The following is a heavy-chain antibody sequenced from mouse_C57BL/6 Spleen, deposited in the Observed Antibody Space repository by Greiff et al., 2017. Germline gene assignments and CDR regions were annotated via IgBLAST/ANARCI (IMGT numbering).Heavy chain of an antibody. CDR1: GYTFTSYW. Sequence: QVQLKQPGAELVKPGASVKLSCKASGYTFTSYWMQWVKQRPGQGLEWIGEIDPSDSYTNYNQKFKGKATLPVDTSASTAYMQLSSLTSEDSAVYYCAIHYAWFAYWGQGTLVTVSA. J-gene: IGHJ3*01. D-gene: IGHD1-1*02. V-gene: IGHV1-50*01. CDR2: IDPSDSYT. CDR3: AIHYAWFAY.